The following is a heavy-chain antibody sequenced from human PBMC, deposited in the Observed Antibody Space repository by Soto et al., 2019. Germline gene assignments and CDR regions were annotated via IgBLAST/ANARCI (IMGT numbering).Heavy chain of an antibody. CDR3: AKDRVSRGGYDWVYYYYGMDV. V-gene: IGHV4-30-4*01. Sequence: QVQLQESGPGLVKPSQTLSLTCTVSDGSVSSGDYYWSWIRQPPGKGLEWIGYIYYSGRTYYNPSLKNRITYSIVTSQIQFSPNPRFGTAAEPAVFYGAKDRVSRGGYDWVYYYYGMDVWGQGTTVTVSS. J-gene: IGHJ6*02. CDR2: IYYSGRT. D-gene: IGHD5-12*01. CDR1: DGSVSSGDYY.